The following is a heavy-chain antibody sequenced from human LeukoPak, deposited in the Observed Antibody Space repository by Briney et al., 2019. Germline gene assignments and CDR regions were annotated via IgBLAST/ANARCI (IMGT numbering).Heavy chain of an antibody. J-gene: IGHJ2*01. Sequence: SETLSLTCGVSSGSLSGYYWRWIRQPPGGGLEWLGEITHSGSPNYNPSLKSRVTISGDTSKKQFSLKRKYVTTEDTGVYYWGRGVDLWGRGTPVTVSS. V-gene: IGHV4-34*01. CDR1: SGSLSGYY. CDR2: ITHSGSP. CDR3: GRGVDL.